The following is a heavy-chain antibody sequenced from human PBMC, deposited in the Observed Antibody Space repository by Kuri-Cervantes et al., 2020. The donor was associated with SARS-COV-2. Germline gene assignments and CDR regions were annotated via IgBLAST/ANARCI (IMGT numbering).Heavy chain of an antibody. D-gene: IGHD2-2*01. CDR2: IKQDGSEK. J-gene: IGHJ2*01. Sequence: GGSLRLSCAASGFTFRSYWMSWVRQAPGKGLEWVADIKQDGSEKYYVDSVKGRFTISRGNAKNSLYLQMNSLRAEDTAVYYCARRFHQYQLPHWYFDLWGRGTLVTVSS. CDR1: GFTFRSYW. CDR3: ARRFHQYQLPHWYFDL. V-gene: IGHV3-7*01.